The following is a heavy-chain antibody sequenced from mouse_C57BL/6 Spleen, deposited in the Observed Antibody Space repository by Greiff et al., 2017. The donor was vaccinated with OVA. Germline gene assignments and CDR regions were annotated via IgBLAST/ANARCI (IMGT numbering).Heavy chain of an antibody. V-gene: IGHV1-69*01. CDR3: AISGDSSGYECSWFAY. D-gene: IGHD3-2*02. CDR1: GYTFTSYW. Sequence: VQLQQPGAELVMPGASVTLSCKASGYTFTSYWMHWVKQRPGQGLEWIGEIDSSDSYTNYNQKFKGKSTLTVDKSSSTAYMQLSSLTSEDSAVYYCAISGDSSGYECSWFAYWGQGTLVTVSA. CDR2: IDSSDSYT. J-gene: IGHJ3*01.